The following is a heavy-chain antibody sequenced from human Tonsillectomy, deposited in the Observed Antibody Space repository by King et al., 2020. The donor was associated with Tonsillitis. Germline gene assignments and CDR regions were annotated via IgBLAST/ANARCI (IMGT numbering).Heavy chain of an antibody. J-gene: IGHJ6*02. V-gene: IGHV4-59*01. D-gene: IGHD6-19*01. CDR1: GGSISTYF. Sequence: VQLQESGPGLVKPSETLSLTCTVSGGSISTYFWSWIRQPPGKGLEWIGYISYSGRTDYNPSLKSRVTISLDTSTKQFSLKLNSVTAADAAAYYCASDYRITVAVNYSYYYGLAVWGQGTTVTVSS. CDR3: ASDYRITVAVNYSYYYGLAV. CDR2: ISYSGRT.